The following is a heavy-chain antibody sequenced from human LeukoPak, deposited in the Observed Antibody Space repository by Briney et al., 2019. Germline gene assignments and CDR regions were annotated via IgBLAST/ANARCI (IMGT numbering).Heavy chain of an antibody. CDR1: GYSFTNYW. D-gene: IGHD2-2*01. CDR3: ARDGPVPATADAFDF. Sequence: PGESLKISCKGSGYSFTNYWIGWVRQMPGKGLEWMGIIYPGDSDIRNSPSFQGQVTISADKSISIVYLQWSSLKASDTAMYYCARDGPVPATADAFDFWGQGAMVTVSS. V-gene: IGHV5-51*01. J-gene: IGHJ3*01. CDR2: IYPGDSDI.